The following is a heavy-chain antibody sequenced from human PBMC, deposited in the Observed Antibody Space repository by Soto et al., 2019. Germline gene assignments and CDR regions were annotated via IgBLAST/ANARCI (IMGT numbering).Heavy chain of an antibody. CDR1: GFTFSNAW. J-gene: IGHJ4*02. CDR2: IKSKTDGGTT. D-gene: IGHD6-19*01. CDR3: AKFPGIAVTGTAFDY. V-gene: IGHV3-15*07. Sequence: GGSLRLSCAASGFTFSNAWMNWVRQAPGKGLEWVGRIKSKTDGGTTDYAAPVKGRFTISRDDSKNTLYLQMNSLRPEDTAVYYCAKFPGIAVTGTAFDYWGQGTLVTVSS.